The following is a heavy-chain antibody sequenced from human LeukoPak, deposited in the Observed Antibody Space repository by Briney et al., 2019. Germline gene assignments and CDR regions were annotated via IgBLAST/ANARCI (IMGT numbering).Heavy chain of an antibody. CDR1: RFTLRSYW. J-gene: IGHJ6*04. D-gene: IGHD3-10*02. Sequence: GGSLRLSCAASRFTLRSYWMSWVRQAPGKGLEWVASIKRDGSEKYYVDSVKGRFTISRDNAKNSLYLQMNSLRAEDTAVYYCAELGITMIGGVWGKGTTVTISS. CDR3: AELGITMIGGV. CDR2: IKRDGSEK. V-gene: IGHV3-7*01.